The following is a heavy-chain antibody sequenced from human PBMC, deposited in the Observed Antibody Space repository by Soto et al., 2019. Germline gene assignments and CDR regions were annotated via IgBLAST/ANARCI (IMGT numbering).Heavy chain of an antibody. J-gene: IGHJ6*03. CDR3: ARTGYSYYYYCMDV. CDR2: INHSGST. V-gene: IGHV4-34*01. Sequence: SETLSLTCAVYGGSFSGYYWSWIRQPPGKGLEWIGEINHSGSTNYNPSLKSRVTISVDTSKNQFSLKLSSVTAADTAVYYCARTGYSYYYYCMDVWGKGTTVTVSS. D-gene: IGHD5-18*01. CDR1: GGSFSGYY.